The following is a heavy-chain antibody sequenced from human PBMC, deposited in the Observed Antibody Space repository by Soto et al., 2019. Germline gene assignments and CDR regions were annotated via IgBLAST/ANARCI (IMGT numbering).Heavy chain of an antibody. CDR3: ARHYRTGPSKWFDP. D-gene: IGHD4-4*01. CDR2: IYYSGST. J-gene: IGHJ5*02. V-gene: IGHV4-39*01. Sequence: SETLSLTCSVSGGSINSSSYFWGWARQPPGKGLERIGSIYYSGSTYYNPSLRSRVTISGDTSKNQFSLKLSSVTASYTAVSYCARHYRTGPSKWFDPWRPGALVTVSS. CDR1: GGSINSSSYF.